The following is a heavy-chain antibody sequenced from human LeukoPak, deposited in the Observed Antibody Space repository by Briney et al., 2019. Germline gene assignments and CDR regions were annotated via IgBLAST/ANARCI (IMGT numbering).Heavy chain of an antibody. CDR2: ISGGGSYT. CDR3: AKRITVSAGYYLDS. D-gene: IGHD2-15*01. V-gene: IGHV3-23*01. Sequence: GGSLRLSCVGSGFSFSSFAMSWVRQAPGKGVEWASTISGGGSYTYLADSVKGRFTVSRENSKSMHFLQMNSLRPEDTALYFCAKRITVSAGYYLDSWGRGTLVSFSS. CDR1: GFSFSSFA. J-gene: IGHJ4*02.